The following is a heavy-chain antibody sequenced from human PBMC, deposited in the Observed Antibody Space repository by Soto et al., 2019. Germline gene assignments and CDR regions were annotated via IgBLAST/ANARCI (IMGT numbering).Heavy chain of an antibody. J-gene: IGHJ6*02. Sequence: GESLKISCKGSGYSFTSYWIGWVRQMPGKGLEWMGIIYPGDSDTRYSPSFQGQVTISADKSISTAYLQWSSLKASDTAMYYCARLPYYDSSGYRYYYYGMDVWGQGTTVTVSS. V-gene: IGHV5-51*01. CDR2: IYPGDSDT. CDR3: ARLPYYDSSGYRYYYYGMDV. CDR1: GYSFTSYW. D-gene: IGHD3-22*01.